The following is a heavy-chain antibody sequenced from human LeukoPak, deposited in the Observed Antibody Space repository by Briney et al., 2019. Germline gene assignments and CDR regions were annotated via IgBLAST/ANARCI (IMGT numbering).Heavy chain of an antibody. V-gene: IGHV4-34*01. J-gene: IGHJ6*03. CDR3: ARQRAVYYYYMDV. Sequence: SETLSLTCAVYGGSFSGYYWSWIRQPPGKGLEWIGEISHSGSTNYNPSLKSRVTISVDTSKNQFSLKLSSVTAADTAVYYCARQRAVYYYYMDVWGKGTTVTVSS. CDR2: ISHSGST. CDR1: GGSFSGYY.